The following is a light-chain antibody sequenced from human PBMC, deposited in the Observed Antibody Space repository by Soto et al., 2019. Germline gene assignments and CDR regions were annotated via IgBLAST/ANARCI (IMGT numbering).Light chain of an antibody. Sequence: EIVLTQSPGPLSLSPGERATLSCRASHSVSSNYLAWYQQKPGQAPRLLIYGASSRATAIPDRFSGSGSWTDFALTISTLEPADFAVYYYQQYAGSPLTFGGGNKVESK. CDR3: QQYAGSPLT. CDR2: GAS. V-gene: IGKV3-20*01. CDR1: HSVSSNY. J-gene: IGKJ4*01.